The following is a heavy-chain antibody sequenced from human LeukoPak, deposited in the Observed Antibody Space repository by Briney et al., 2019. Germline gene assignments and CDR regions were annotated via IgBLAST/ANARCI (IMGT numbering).Heavy chain of an antibody. Sequence: PGGSLRLSCAASGFTFSSYSMNWVRQAPGKGLGWVSSISSSSSYIYYADSVKGRFTISRDNAKNSLYLQMNSLRAEDTAVYYCARDGRGYSGYDFDYWGQGTLVTVSS. V-gene: IGHV3-21*01. J-gene: IGHJ4*02. CDR3: ARDGRGYSGYDFDY. D-gene: IGHD5-12*01. CDR2: ISSSSSYI. CDR1: GFTFSSYS.